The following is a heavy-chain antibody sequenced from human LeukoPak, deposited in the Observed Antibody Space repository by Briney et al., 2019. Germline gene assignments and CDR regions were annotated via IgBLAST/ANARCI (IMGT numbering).Heavy chain of an antibody. V-gene: IGHV4-59*12. CDR3: ARERTEDYFDY. CDR1: GGSINNFH. CDR2: IYYRGNT. Sequence: PSETLSLTCTVSGGSINNFHWSWIRQAPGKGLEWIGYIYYRGNTNYNSSLKSRVTISVDTSKNQFSLKLSSVTAADTAVYYCARERTEDYFDYWGQGILVTVSS. J-gene: IGHJ4*02.